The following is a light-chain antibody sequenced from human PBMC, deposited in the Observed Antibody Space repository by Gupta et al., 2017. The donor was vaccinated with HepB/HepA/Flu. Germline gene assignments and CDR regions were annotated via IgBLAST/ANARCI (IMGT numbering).Light chain of an antibody. CDR2: DVS. J-gene: IGLJ3*02. Sequence: QSALTQPPSASGSPGQPVTISCTGTSSDVGGYNYVSWYQQHPGKAPKLMIYDVSKRPSGVPDRFSGSKSGNTASLTVSGLQAEDEADYYCTSYEGSKNFWVFGGGTKLTVL. CDR1: SSDVGGYNY. V-gene: IGLV2-8*01. CDR3: TSYEGSKNFWV.